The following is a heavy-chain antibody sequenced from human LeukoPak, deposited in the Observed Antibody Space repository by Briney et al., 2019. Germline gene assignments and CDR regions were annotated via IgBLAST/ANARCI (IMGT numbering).Heavy chain of an antibody. CDR1: GGSISSSSYF. V-gene: IGHV4-39*07. CDR3: ASSPYFDWLLRIDY. D-gene: IGHD3-9*01. J-gene: IGHJ4*02. Sequence: SETLSLTCTVSGGSISSSSYFWGRIRQPPGKGLEWIGSIYYSGSTYYNPSLKSRVTISVDTSKNQFSLKLSSVTAADTAVYYCASSPYFDWLLRIDYWGQGTLVTVSS. CDR2: IYYSGST.